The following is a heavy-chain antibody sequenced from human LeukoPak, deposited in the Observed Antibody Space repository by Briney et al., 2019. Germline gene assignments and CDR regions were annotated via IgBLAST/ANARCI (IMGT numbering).Heavy chain of an antibody. D-gene: IGHD1-26*01. V-gene: IGHV4-39*01. CDR3: ARQWSYDPPLPRFDY. CDR1: GGSISSSSYY. Sequence: SETLSLTCTVSGGSISSSSYYWGWIRQPPGKGLEWIGSIYYSGSTYYNPSLKSRVTISVDTSKNQFSLKLSSVTAADTAVYYCARQWSYDPPLPRFDYWGQGTLVTVSS. J-gene: IGHJ4*02. CDR2: IYYSGST.